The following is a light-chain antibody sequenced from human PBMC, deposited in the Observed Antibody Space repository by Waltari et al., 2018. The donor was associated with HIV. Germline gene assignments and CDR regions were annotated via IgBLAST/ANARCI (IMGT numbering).Light chain of an antibody. J-gene: IGLJ3*02. CDR2: DDT. CDR1: HIGSKS. CDR3: QVWDSSHYHRGV. V-gene: IGLV3-21*02. Sequence: SYVLTQPPSASAAPGQTARTSCQGHHIGSKSVPWNHQRPAQATNLVVYDDTERPSGIPERISGSNTGSTATLTISRVEAGEEADYYCQVWDSSHYHRGVFGGGTNLTVL.